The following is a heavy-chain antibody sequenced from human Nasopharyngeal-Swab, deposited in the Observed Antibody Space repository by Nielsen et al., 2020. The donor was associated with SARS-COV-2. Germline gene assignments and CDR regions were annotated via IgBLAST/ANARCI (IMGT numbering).Heavy chain of an antibody. CDR1: GFTFSSYA. CDR2: ISGSGGRT. V-gene: IGHV3-23*01. Sequence: GESLKISCAASGFTFSSYAMSWVRQAPGKGLEWVSTISGSGGRTYYADSVKGRFTISRDNSKNTLYLQMNSLRAEDTAVYYCAKDPSAAMDVWGKGTTVIVSS. D-gene: IGHD6-13*01. J-gene: IGHJ6*03. CDR3: AKDPSAAMDV.